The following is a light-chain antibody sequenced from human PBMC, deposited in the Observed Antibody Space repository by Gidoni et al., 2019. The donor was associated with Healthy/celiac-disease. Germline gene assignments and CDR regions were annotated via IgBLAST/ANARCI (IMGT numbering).Light chain of an antibody. CDR1: QSVSSY. J-gene: IGKJ1*01. Sequence: MVLTQSPATLSFSPGERATLSCRASQSVSSYLAWYQQKPGQAPRLLIYDASNRATGIPARFSGSGSGTDFTLTISSLEPEDFAVYYCQQRSNWPPTFGQGTKVEIK. V-gene: IGKV3-11*01. CDR3: QQRSNWPPT. CDR2: DAS.